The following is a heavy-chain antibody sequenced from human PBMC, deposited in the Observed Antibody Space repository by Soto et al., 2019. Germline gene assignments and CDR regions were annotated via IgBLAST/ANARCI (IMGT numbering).Heavy chain of an antibody. J-gene: IGHJ3*02. V-gene: IGHV3-66*01. D-gene: IGHD3-3*01. CDR2: IYSGGST. CDR3: ARGRITIFGVVPFDI. Sequence: PGGSLRLSCAASGFTVSSNYMSWVRQAPGKGLEWVSVIYSGGSTYYADSVKGRFTISRDNSKNTLYLQMNSLRAEDTAVYYCARGRITIFGVVPFDIWGQGTMVTVSS. CDR1: GFTVSSNY.